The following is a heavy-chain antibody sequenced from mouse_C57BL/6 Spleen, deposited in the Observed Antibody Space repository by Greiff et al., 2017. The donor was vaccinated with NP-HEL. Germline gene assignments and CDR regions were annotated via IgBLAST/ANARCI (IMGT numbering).Heavy chain of an antibody. CDR1: GFSLTSYG. J-gene: IGHJ4*01. CDR2: IWSGGST. Sequence: VMLVESGPGLVQPSQSLSITCTVSGFSLTSYGVHWVRQSPGKGLEWLGVIWSGGSTDYNAAFISRLSISKDNSKSQVFFKMNSLQADDTAIYYCARDSGWASYYAMDYWGQGTSVTVSS. D-gene: IGHD1-1*02. CDR3: ARDSGWASYYAMDY. V-gene: IGHV2-2*01.